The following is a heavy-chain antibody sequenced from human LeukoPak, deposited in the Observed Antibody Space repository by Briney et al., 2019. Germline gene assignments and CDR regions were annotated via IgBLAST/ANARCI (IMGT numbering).Heavy chain of an antibody. V-gene: IGHV4-30-4*08. CDR3: ARVSDYYGSGSYPNWFDP. Sequence: SQTLSLTCTVSGGSISSGDYYWSWIRQPPGKGLEWIGYIYYSGSTYYNPSLKSRVTISVDTSKNQFSLKLSSVTAADTAVYYCARVSDYYGSGSYPNWFDPWGQGTLVTVSS. CDR2: IYYSGST. J-gene: IGHJ5*02. CDR1: GGSISSGDYY. D-gene: IGHD3-10*01.